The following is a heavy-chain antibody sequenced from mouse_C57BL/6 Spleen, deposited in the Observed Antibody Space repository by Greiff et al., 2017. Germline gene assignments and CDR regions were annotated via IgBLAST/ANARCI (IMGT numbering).Heavy chain of an antibody. CDR2: IYPGDGDT. CDR3: AKYDYVANYYAMDY. Sequence: QVQLQQSGPELVKPGASVKISCKASGYAFSSSWMNWVKQRPGKGLEWIGRIYPGDGDTNYNGKFKGKATLTADKSSSTAYMQLSSLTSEDSAVYFCAKYDYVANYYAMDYWGQGTSVTVSS. D-gene: IGHD2-4*01. CDR1: GYAFSSSW. V-gene: IGHV1-82*01. J-gene: IGHJ4*01.